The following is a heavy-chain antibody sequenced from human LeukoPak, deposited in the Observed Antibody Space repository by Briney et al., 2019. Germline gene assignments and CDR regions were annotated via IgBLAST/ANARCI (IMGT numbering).Heavy chain of an antibody. D-gene: IGHD5-24*01. Sequence: PSETLSLTCTVSGGSGSSDSWSWIRQPPGQGLEWIGYISYSGSTSYNPSLKSRVTISVDTSKNQFSLKLSSVTAADTAVYYCARQERWLPFDYWGQGTLVTVSS. CDR1: GGSGSSDS. V-gene: IGHV4-59*08. CDR2: ISYSGST. J-gene: IGHJ4*02. CDR3: ARQERWLPFDY.